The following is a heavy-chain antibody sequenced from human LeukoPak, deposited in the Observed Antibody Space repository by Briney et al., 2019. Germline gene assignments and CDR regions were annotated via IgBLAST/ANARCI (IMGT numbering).Heavy chain of an antibody. V-gene: IGHV1-8*01. J-gene: IGHJ4*02. D-gene: IGHD3-22*01. Sequence: GASVKVSCKASGYTFTSYDINWVRQATGQGLEWMGWMNPNSANTGYAQKFQGRVTMTRNTSVSTAYMELSSLRSEDTAVYYCARAIKYYYDSSGYYASYFDYWGQGTLVTVSS. CDR1: GYTFTSYD. CDR3: ARAIKYYYDSSGYYASYFDY. CDR2: MNPNSANT.